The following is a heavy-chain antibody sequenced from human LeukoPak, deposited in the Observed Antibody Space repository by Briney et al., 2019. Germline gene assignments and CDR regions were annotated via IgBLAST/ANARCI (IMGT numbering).Heavy chain of an antibody. V-gene: IGHV4-34*01. Sequence: SETLSLXCAVYGGSFSGYYWSWIRQPPGKGLEWIGEINHSGSTNYNPSLKSRVTISVDTSKNQFSLKLSSVTAADTAVYYCARRGRGEAARRNVGYFDYWGQGTLVTVSS. D-gene: IGHD6-6*01. CDR2: INHSGST. J-gene: IGHJ4*02. CDR3: ARRGRGEAARRNVGYFDY. CDR1: GGSFSGYY.